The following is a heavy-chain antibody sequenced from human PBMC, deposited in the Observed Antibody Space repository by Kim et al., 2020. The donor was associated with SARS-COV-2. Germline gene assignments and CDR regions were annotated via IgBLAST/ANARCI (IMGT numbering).Heavy chain of an antibody. CDR3: ARAATYFDY. V-gene: IGHV4-34*01. Sequence: GSTTYNPSLKSRVTISVDTSKNQFSLKLSSVTAADTAVYYCARAATYFDYWGQGTLVTVSS. J-gene: IGHJ4*02. CDR2: GST.